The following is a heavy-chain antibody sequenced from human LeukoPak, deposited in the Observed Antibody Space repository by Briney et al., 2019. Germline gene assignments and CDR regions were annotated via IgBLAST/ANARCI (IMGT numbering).Heavy chain of an antibody. D-gene: IGHD3-10*01. V-gene: IGHV4-4*07. CDR2: IYTSGST. J-gene: IGHJ4*02. CDR3: ARARAKKTRGYFDY. Sequence: SETLSLTCTVSGSSISSYYWSWIRQPAGKGLEWIGRIYTSGSTNYNPSLKSRVTISVDTSKNQFSLKLSSVTAADTAVYYCARARAKKTRGYFDYWGQGTLVTVSS. CDR1: GSSISSYY.